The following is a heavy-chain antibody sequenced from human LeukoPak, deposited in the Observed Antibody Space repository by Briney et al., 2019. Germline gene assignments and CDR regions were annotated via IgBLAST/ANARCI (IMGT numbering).Heavy chain of an antibody. V-gene: IGHV4-31*01. D-gene: IGHD3-10*01. CDR3: ARERNRYYGIDY. Sequence: PSQTLSLTCTVSGGSISSGGYYWSWIRQHPGKGLEWIGYIYYSGSTYYNPSLKSQVTISVDTSKNQFSLKLSSVTAADTAVYYCARERNRYYGIDYWGQGTLVTVSS. CDR2: IYYSGST. CDR1: GGSISSGGYY. J-gene: IGHJ4*02.